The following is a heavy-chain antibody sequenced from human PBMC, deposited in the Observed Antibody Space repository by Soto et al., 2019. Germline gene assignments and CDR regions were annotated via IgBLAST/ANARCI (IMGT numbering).Heavy chain of an antibody. D-gene: IGHD5-18*01. V-gene: IGHV4-4*02. CDR1: GGFISSNNW. J-gene: IGHJ4*02. Sequence: QVQLQESGPGLVKPSGTLSLTFAVSGGFISSNNWWSWVRQPPGKGLEWIGEIYHSGSTNYNPSLKGRVTMSVDKSQSQFSLSLGSLTAADTAVYYCAGQVDTTYTYNYWGKGTLVTVSS. CDR3: AGQVDTTYTYNY. CDR2: IYHSGST.